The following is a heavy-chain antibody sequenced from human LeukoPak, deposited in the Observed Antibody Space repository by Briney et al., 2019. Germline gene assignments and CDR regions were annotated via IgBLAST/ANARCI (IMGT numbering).Heavy chain of an antibody. CDR1: GFIVSSNY. CDR3: AKDLTGILGMDV. V-gene: IGHV3-53*01. D-gene: IGHD7-27*01. J-gene: IGHJ6*02. Sequence: PGGSLRLSCAASGFIVSSNYMSWVRQAPGKGLEWVSILYSGGSTYYADSVKGRFTISRDNSKNTLYLQMNSLRAEDTAVYYCAKDLTGILGMDVWGQGTTVTVSS. CDR2: LYSGGST.